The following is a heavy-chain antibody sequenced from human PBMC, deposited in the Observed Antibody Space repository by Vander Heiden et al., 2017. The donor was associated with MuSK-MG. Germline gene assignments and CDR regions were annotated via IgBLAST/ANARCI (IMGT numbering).Heavy chain of an antibody. CDR2: INHSGST. D-gene: IGHD5-18*01. Sequence: QVQLQQWGAGLLKPSETLSLTCPVYGGSFSGYYWSWSRQPPGKGLEWIGEINHSGSTNYNPSLKSRVTISVDTSKNQFSLKLSSVTAADTAVYYWARGPYSYGFFYYGMDVWGQGTTVTVSS. CDR1: GGSFSGYY. CDR3: ARGPYSYGFFYYGMDV. J-gene: IGHJ6*02. V-gene: IGHV4-34*01.